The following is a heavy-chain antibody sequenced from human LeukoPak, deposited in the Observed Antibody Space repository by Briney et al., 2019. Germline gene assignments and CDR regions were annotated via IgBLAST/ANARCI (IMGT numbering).Heavy chain of an antibody. J-gene: IGHJ4*02. CDR2: IYSGGST. V-gene: IGHV3-53*01. CDR3: ASSLYGDSPFDY. Sequence: SGYYWSWVRQAPGKGLEWVSVIYSGGSTYYADSVKGRFTISRDNSKNTLYLQMNSLRAEDTAVYYCASSLYGDSPFDYWGQGTLVTVSS. CDR1: SGYY. D-gene: IGHD4-17*01.